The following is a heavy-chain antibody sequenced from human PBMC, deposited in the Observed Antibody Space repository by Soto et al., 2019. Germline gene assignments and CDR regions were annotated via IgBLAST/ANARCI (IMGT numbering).Heavy chain of an antibody. CDR3: PGENWNYPIKLDC. J-gene: IGHJ4*02. V-gene: IGHV1-18*04. CDR2: ISAYNGNT. Sequence: ASVKVSSKASGYTFNSYGISWVRQAPGQGLEWMGWISAYNGNTNDAQKLQGRVTMTTDTSTSTAYMELRSLRSEDTAFSYCPGENWNYPIKLDCCGQGTLVTVS. D-gene: IGHD1-7*01. CDR1: GYTFNSYG.